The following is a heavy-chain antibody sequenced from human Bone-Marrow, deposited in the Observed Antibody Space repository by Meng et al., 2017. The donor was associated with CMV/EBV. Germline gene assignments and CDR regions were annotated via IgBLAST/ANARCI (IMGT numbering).Heavy chain of an antibody. J-gene: IGHJ6*02. V-gene: IGHV4-59*12. CDR1: GGSNSSYY. Sequence: SETLSLTCTVSGGSNSSYYWSWIRQSPGKGLEWIGYIYYSGSTNYNPSLKSRDTISVDTSKNQFSLKLSSVTAADTAVYYCARGGESYGPEYYYYGMDVWGQGTTVTVSS. D-gene: IGHD1-14*01. CDR2: IYYSGST. CDR3: ARGGESYGPEYYYYGMDV.